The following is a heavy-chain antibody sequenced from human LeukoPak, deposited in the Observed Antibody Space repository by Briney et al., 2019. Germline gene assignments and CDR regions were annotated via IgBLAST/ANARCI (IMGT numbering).Heavy chain of an antibody. CDR1: GFDFSSYA. V-gene: IGHV3-23*01. Sequence: GGSLRLSCTASGFDFSSYAMSWVRQAPGKGLEWVSVISGSGGSTYHADSVKGRFTISRDNSKNTLYLQMNGLRAEDTALYYCAKDHSQAKYSITWKFDPWGQGTLVTVSS. D-gene: IGHD6-13*01. J-gene: IGHJ5*02. CDR2: ISGSGGST. CDR3: AKDHSQAKYSITWKFDP.